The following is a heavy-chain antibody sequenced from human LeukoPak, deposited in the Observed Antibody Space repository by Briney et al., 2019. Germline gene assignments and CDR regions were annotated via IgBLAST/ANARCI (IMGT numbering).Heavy chain of an antibody. CDR2: IKQDGSEK. CDR3: ARGFEDSGYSSSAYKYYYYMDV. J-gene: IGHJ6*03. CDR1: GYTFSSYS. V-gene: IGHV3-7*01. Sequence: GGSLRLSCAASGYTFSSYSINWVRQAPGKGLEWVANIKQDGSEKYYVDSVKGRFTISRDNVKNSVDLQMNSLRAADTAVYYCARGFEDSGYSSSAYKYYYYMDVWGKGTTVTVSS. D-gene: IGHD6-6*01.